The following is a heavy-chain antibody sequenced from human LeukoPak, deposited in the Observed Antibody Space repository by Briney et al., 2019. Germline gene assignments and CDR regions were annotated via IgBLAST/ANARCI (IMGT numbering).Heavy chain of an antibody. CDR2: IIPIFGTA. CDR3: ARGGDSSSWYYYHGMDV. J-gene: IGHJ6*02. D-gene: IGHD6-13*01. CDR1: GGTFSSYA. V-gene: IGHV1-69*13. Sequence: SVKVSCKASGGTFSSYAISWVREAPGQGLEWMGGIIPIFGTANYAQKFEGRVTITADGSTSTAYMELSSLRSEDTAVYYCARGGDSSSWYYYHGMDVWGQGTTVTVSS.